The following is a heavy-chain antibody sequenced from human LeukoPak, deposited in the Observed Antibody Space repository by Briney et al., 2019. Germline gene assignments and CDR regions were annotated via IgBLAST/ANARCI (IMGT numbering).Heavy chain of an antibody. J-gene: IGHJ4*02. V-gene: IGHV1-18*04. CDR1: GYTFTSYG. CDR2: ISAYNGNT. CDR3: ARDSVMSGYDWGVFDY. D-gene: IGHD5-12*01. Sequence: GASVKVSCKASGYTFTSYGISWVRQAPGQGLEWMGWISAYNGNTNYAHKLQGRVTMTTDTSTSTAYMELRSLRSDDTAVYYCARDSVMSGYDWGVFDYWGEGTLVTVSS.